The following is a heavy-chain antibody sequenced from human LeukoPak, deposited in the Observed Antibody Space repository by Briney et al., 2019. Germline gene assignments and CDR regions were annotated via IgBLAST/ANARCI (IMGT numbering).Heavy chain of an antibody. Sequence: SVTLSLTCTVSGGSISSSSDYWGWIRQPAGKGLEWIGSIYYSGSTSYNPSLKSRVTISVDTSKNQFSLWLSSVTAADTAVYYCARLQYGDFYFDYWGQGTLVTVSP. CDR1: GGSISSSSDY. D-gene: IGHD4-17*01. CDR3: ARLQYGDFYFDY. J-gene: IGHJ4*02. CDR2: IYYSGST. V-gene: IGHV4-39*01.